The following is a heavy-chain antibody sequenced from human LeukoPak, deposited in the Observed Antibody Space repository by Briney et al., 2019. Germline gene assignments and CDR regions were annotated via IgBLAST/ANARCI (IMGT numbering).Heavy chain of an antibody. CDR3: ARDRNYAFDI. V-gene: IGHV3-48*02. CDR1: GFXFSSYS. D-gene: IGHD1-14*01. CDR2: ISSTSGII. Sequence: PGGSLRLSCAASGFXFSSYSLNWVRQAPGKGLEWISYISSTSGIISYADSVKGRFTISTDNARNSLYLQMNSLRDEDTAVYYCARDRNYAFDIWGQGTMVTVSS. J-gene: IGHJ3*02.